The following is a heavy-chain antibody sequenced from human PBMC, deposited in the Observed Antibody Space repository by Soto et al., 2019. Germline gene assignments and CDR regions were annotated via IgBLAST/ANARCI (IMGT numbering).Heavy chain of an antibody. D-gene: IGHD5-18*01. Sequence: VASVKVSCKASGYTFTSYGISWVRQAPGQGLEWMGWISAYNGNTNYAQKLQGRVTMTTDTSTSTAYMELRSLRSDDTAVYYCARPEISLQRGDSYGSSSEWYFDYWGQGTLVTVSS. V-gene: IGHV1-18*01. CDR1: GYTFTSYG. J-gene: IGHJ4*02. CDR3: ARPEISLQRGDSYGSSSEWYFDY. CDR2: ISAYNGNT.